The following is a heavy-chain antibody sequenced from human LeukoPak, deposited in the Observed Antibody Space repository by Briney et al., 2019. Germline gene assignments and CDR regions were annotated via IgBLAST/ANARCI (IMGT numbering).Heavy chain of an antibody. V-gene: IGHV3-23*01. CDR1: GFTFSSYP. Sequence: PGGSLRLSCAASGFTFSSYPMSWVRQGPGKGVEWVSAISGSGGSTYYADSVKGRFTISRDNSKNTLYLQMNRLRAEETAVYYCAKVSGSGSYYPDYWGQGTLVTVSS. D-gene: IGHD3-10*01. CDR2: ISGSGGST. J-gene: IGHJ4*02. CDR3: AKVSGSGSYYPDY.